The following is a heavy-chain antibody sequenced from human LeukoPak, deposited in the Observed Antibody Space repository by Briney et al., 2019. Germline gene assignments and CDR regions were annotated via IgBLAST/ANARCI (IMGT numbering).Heavy chain of an antibody. D-gene: IGHD3-10*01. J-gene: IGHJ4*02. CDR3: VRGSGY. V-gene: IGHV4-38-2*02. CDR2: IYHSGST. CDR1: GYSISSGYY. Sequence: SETLSLTCTVSGYSISSGYYWGWIRQPPGKGLEWIGSIYHSGSTYYNPSLKSRVTISVDTSKNQFSLKLSSVTAADTAVYYCVRGSGYWGQGTLVTVSS.